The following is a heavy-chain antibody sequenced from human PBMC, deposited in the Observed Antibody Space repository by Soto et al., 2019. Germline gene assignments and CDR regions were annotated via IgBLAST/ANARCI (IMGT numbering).Heavy chain of an antibody. J-gene: IGHJ3*02. CDR2: ISSSSGYI. Sequence: GGSLRLSCAASGFTFSAYSMNWVRQAPGEGLEWVSSISSSSGYIYYADSVKGRFTITRDNARGSLYLQMDSLGAEDTALYYCARLNRPNYFDSSAYVNDALYIWGRGKMVTVSS. CDR1: GFTFSAYS. D-gene: IGHD3-22*01. CDR3: ARLNRPNYFDSSAYVNDALYI. V-gene: IGHV3-21*01.